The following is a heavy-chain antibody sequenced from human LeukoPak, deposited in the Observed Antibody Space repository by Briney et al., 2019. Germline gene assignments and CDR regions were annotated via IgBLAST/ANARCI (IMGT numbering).Heavy chain of an antibody. J-gene: IGHJ4*02. D-gene: IGHD7-27*01. CDR3: ARDENWGPDY. V-gene: IGHV1-2*02. Sequence: ASVKVSCKASGFTFTGHYIHWVRQAPGQGLKWMGWIHAGRGDTNYAQKFQGRFTMTRDTSINTLFMELSSLRSDDTAVYYCARDENWGPDYWGQGTLVTVSS. CDR2: IHAGRGDT. CDR1: GFTFTGHY.